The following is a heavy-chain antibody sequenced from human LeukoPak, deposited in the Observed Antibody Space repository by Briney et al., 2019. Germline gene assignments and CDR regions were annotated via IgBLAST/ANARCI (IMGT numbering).Heavy chain of an antibody. CDR2: ISYDGSNK. CDR3: AREIDAGVDY. V-gene: IGHV3-30-3*01. J-gene: IGHJ4*02. Sequence: PGGSLRLSCAASGFTFSSYAMHWVRQAPGKGLEWVAVISYDGSNKYYADSVKGRFIISRDNSKNTLYLQMNSLRAEDTVVYYCAREIDAGVDYWGQGTLVTVSS. D-gene: IGHD3-10*01. CDR1: GFTFSSYA.